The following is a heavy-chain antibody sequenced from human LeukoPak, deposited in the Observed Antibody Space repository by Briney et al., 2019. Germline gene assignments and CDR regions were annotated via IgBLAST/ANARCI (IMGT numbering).Heavy chain of an antibody. CDR3: ARDFGDYRVDY. D-gene: IGHD4-17*01. CDR1: GGSLSGYY. J-gene: IGHJ4*02. V-gene: IGHV4-34*01. Sequence: SETLSLTCAVYGGSLSGYYWSWIRQPPGKGLEWIGEINHSGSTNYNPSLKSRVAISVDTSKNQFSLRLTSVTAADTAVYYCARDFGDYRVDYWGQGTLVTVSS. CDR2: INHSGST.